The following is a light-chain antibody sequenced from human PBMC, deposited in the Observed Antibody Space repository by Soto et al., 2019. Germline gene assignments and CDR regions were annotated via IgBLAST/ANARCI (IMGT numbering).Light chain of an antibody. Sequence: EIGLTQSPCTLSLSPGERATLSCRAIQSFSSSYLAWYQQKPGQAPRLLIYGASRRATGIPDRFSGSGSGTDFTLTISRLEPEDFAVYYCQQYGSSPPSTFGQGTRLEIK. CDR3: QQYGSSPPST. CDR1: QSFSSSY. J-gene: IGKJ5*01. CDR2: GAS. V-gene: IGKV3-20*01.